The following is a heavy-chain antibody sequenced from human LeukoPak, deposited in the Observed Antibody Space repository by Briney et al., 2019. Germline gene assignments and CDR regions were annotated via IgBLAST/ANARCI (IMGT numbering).Heavy chain of an antibody. J-gene: IGHJ3*02. D-gene: IGHD3-22*01. CDR1: GYTFTGYY. Sequence: ASVKVSCKASGYTFTGYYMHWVRQAPGQGLEWMGWINPNSGGTNYAQKFQGRVTMTRDTSISTAYMELSRLRSDDTAVYYCARWAHYYESSGYLLNDAFDIWGQGTMVTVSS. CDR3: ARWAHYYESSGYLLNDAFDI. V-gene: IGHV1-2*02. CDR2: INPNSGGT.